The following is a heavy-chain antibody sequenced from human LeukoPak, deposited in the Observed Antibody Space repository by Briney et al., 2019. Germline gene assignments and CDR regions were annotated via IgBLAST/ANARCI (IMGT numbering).Heavy chain of an antibody. V-gene: IGHV1-69*05. CDR1: GYTFTGYY. CDR2: IIPIFGTA. J-gene: IGHJ4*02. D-gene: IGHD1-26*01. CDR3: ARAMGATTGEVY. Sequence: SVKVSCKASGYTFTGYYMHWVRQAPGQGLEWMGRIIPIFGTANYAQKFQGRVTITTDESTSTAYMELSSLRSEDTAVYYCARAMGATTGEVYWGQGTLVTVSS.